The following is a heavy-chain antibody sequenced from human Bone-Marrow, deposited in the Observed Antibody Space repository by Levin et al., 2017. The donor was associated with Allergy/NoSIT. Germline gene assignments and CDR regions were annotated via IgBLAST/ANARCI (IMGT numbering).Heavy chain of an antibody. CDR3: TTEADTADYYYFNGVDV. CDR1: GFTFTKAW. D-gene: IGHD5-18*01. V-gene: IGHV3-15*01. Sequence: GGSLRLSCAASGFTFTKAWMSWVRHTPGKGLEWVGRIKSQTDGGATDYAPPVKGRFIISRDDSNTTLYLQMNSLKIEDTGVYYCTTEADTADYYYFNGVDVWGQGTTVTVSS. CDR2: IKSQTDGGAT. J-gene: IGHJ6*01.